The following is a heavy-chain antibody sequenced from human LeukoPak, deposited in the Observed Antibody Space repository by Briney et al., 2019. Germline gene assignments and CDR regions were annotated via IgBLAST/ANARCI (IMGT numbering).Heavy chain of an antibody. CDR3: AKRVQASAGRNYFDY. J-gene: IGHJ4*02. CDR2: ISVNPGTT. Sequence: GGSLRLSCVASGFTFNNYAMSWVRQAPGKGLEWVSAISVNPGTTYYADSVTGRFTISRDNSKNTPYLQMNSLRAEDTAVYYCAKRVQASAGRNYFDYWGQGTLVTVSS. V-gene: IGHV3-23*01. CDR1: GFTFNNYA. D-gene: IGHD6-13*01.